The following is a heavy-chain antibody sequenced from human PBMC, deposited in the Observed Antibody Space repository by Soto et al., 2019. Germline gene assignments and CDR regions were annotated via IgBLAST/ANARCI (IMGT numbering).Heavy chain of an antibody. CDR2: ISAYNGNT. CDR1: GYTFTSYG. CDR3: ARGNAPYDFWSGYSPDFDD. V-gene: IGHV1-18*01. D-gene: IGHD3-3*01. J-gene: IGHJ4*02. Sequence: ASVKVSCKASGYTFTSYGISWVRQAPGQGLEWMGWISAYNGNTNYAQKLQGRVTMTTDTSTSTAYMELRSLRSDDTAVYYCARGNAPYDFWSGYSPDFDDWGQGTLVPVSS.